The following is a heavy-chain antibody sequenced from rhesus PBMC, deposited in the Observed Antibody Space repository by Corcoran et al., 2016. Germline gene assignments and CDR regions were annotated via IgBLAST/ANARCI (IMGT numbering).Heavy chain of an antibody. CDR1: GASISSYR. J-gene: IGHJ4*01. CDR2: INGNSGST. CDR3: ARPSYGGWSRFDY. D-gene: IGHD6S26*01. Sequence: QVQLQESGPGLVKPSETLSLTCAVSGASISSYRWNWIRQPPGKGLEWIAEINGNSGSTSYNPSLKSRVTISRDTSKNQFSLKLSSVTAADTAVYYCARPSYGGWSRFDYWGQGVLVTVSS. V-gene: IGHV4-80*01.